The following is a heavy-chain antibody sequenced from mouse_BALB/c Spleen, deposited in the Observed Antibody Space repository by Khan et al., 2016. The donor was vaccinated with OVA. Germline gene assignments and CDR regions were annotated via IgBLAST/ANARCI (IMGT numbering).Heavy chain of an antibody. CDR3: AREGAYYRSDGWFAY. Sequence: QIQLVQSGAELARPGASVKMSCKASGYTFTTYTMHWVKQRPGQGLEWIGYIIPTNDYTNYNQKFKDRATLTAAKSSSTAYMQLSSLTSEDSALYYCAREGAYYRSDGWFAYWGQGTLVTVSA. J-gene: IGHJ3*01. V-gene: IGHV1-4*01. CDR1: GYTFTTYT. D-gene: IGHD2-14*01. CDR2: IIPTNDYT.